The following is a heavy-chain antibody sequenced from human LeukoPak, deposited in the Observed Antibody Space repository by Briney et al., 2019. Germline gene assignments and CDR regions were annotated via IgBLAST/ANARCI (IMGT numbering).Heavy chain of an antibody. CDR2: INPSGGST. CDR1: GYTFTSYD. V-gene: IGHV1-46*01. D-gene: IGHD2-2*01. Sequence: VSVKVSCKASGYTFTSYDINWVRQATGQGLEWMGIINPSGGSTSYAQKFQGRVTMTRDTSTSTVYMELSSLRSEDTAVYYCARDKGRELRDIVVVPAARYYFDYWGQGTLVTVSS. J-gene: IGHJ4*02. CDR3: ARDKGRELRDIVVVPAARYYFDY.